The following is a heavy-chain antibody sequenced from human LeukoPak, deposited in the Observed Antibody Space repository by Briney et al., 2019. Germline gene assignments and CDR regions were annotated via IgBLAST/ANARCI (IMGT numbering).Heavy chain of an antibody. Sequence: PGGSLRLSCAASGFTFINYNMNWVRQAPGRGLEWVSSISSSTTYIYYADSVKGRFTISRDNAKNSLYLQMNSLRAEDTAVYYCARQVYGDYVYYFDYWGQGTLVTVSS. V-gene: IGHV3-21*01. CDR1: GFTFINYN. D-gene: IGHD4-17*01. CDR3: ARQVYGDYVYYFDY. J-gene: IGHJ4*02. CDR2: ISSSTTYI.